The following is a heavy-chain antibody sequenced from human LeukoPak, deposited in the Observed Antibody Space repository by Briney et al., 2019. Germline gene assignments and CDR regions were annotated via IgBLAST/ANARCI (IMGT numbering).Heavy chain of an antibody. J-gene: IGHJ4*02. CDR3: ARYGDYVFDL. CDR2: IYYSGST. D-gene: IGHD4-17*01. V-gene: IGHV4-59*01. Sequence: PSETLSPTCTVSGGSISSYYWSWIRQPPGKGLEWIGYIYYSGSTIYNPSLKSRVTISVDTSKNQFSLKLSSVTAADTAVYYCARYGDYVFDLWGRGTLVTVSS. CDR1: GGSISSYY.